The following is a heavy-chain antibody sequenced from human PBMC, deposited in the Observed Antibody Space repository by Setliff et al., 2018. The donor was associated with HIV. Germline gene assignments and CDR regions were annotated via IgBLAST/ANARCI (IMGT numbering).Heavy chain of an antibody. CDR3: ARDPSSSGWSEGLYYFDS. V-gene: IGHV4-34*01. J-gene: IGHJ4*02. Sequence: SETLSLTCAVCGGSLSDHYWSWIRQPPGKGLEWIGEINHSGSTNYNPSLRSRVSISVDTSKNQFSLRLSSVTAADTAVYYRARDPSSSGWSEGLYYFDSWGRGTLVTVSS. CDR2: INHSGST. D-gene: IGHD6-19*01. CDR1: GGSLSDHY.